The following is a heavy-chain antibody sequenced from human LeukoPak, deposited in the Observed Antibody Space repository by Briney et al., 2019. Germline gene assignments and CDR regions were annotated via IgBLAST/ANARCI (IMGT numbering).Heavy chain of an antibody. D-gene: IGHD6-6*01. V-gene: IGHV1-46*01. CDR2: INPSGGST. J-gene: IGHJ4*02. CDR1: GYTFTSYY. Sequence: ASVKVSCKASGYTFTSYYMHWVRQAPGQGLEWMGIINPSGGSTSYAQKFQGRVTMTRDMSTSTVYMELSSLRSEDTAVYYCARANHPYSSSAPFDYWGQGTLVTASS. CDR3: ARANHPYSSSAPFDY.